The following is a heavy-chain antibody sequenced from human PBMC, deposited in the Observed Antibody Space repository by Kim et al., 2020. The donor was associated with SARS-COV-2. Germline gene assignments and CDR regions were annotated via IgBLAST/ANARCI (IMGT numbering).Heavy chain of an antibody. Sequence: TRYSPSFQGQVTISADKSISTAYLQWSSLKASDTAMYYCARGLYAGAGDYWGQGTLVTVSS. CDR2: T. V-gene: IGHV5-51*01. CDR3: ARGLYAGAGDY. D-gene: IGHD1-26*01. J-gene: IGHJ4*02.